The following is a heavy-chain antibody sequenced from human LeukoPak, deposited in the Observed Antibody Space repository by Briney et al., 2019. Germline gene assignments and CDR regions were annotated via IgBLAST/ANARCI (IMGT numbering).Heavy chain of an antibody. CDR1: GYTFTRYF. CDR2: INPSGGST. V-gene: IGHV1-46*01. Sequence: ASVKVSCKASGYTFTRYFMHWVRQAPGQGLEWMGIINPSGGSTRYVQKFQGRVTMTRDTSISTAYMELSRLRSDDTAVYYCARDFGEGNYWGQGTLVTVSS. CDR3: ARDFGEGNY. J-gene: IGHJ4*02. D-gene: IGHD3-10*01.